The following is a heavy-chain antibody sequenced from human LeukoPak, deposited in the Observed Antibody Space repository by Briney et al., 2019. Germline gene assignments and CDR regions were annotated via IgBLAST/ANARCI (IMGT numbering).Heavy chain of an antibody. Sequence: GASVKVSCKASGYTFTSYAMHWVRQAPGQRLEWMGWINAGNGNTKYSQKFQGRVTITRDTSASTAYMELSSLRSEDTAVYYCARGPYCSGGSCYEARRRYYFDYWGQGTLVTVSS. D-gene: IGHD2-15*01. CDR1: GYTFTSYA. CDR3: ARGPYCSGGSCYEARRRYYFDY. V-gene: IGHV1-3*01. CDR2: INAGNGNT. J-gene: IGHJ4*02.